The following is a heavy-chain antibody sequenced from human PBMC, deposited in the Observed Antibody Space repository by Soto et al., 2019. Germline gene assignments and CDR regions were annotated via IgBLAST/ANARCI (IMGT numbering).Heavy chain of an antibody. V-gene: IGHV5-51*01. CDR1: GYSFTNYW. CDR2: IYPGDSDT. CDR3: ATCGGYCYKSPHDAFDC. J-gene: IGHJ3*01. D-gene: IGHD2-21*02. Sequence: GESLQISCQGSGYSFTNYWIGWVRQMPGKGMEWMGIIYPGDSDTRYSPSFQGQVTISADKSISTAYLQWSSLKASDTAMYYCATCGGYCYKSPHDAFDCWGQGTMVSV.